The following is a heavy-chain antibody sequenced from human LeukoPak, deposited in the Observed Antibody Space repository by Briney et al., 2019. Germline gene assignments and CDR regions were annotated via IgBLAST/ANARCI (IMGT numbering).Heavy chain of an antibody. Sequence: TSETLSLTCTVSGGSISSSSYYWGWIRQPPGKGLEWIGSIYYSGSAYYNPSLKSRVTISVDTSKNQFSLKLSSVTAADTAVYYCARDPTSGSYLWYGAFDIWGQGTMVTVSS. CDR1: GGSISSSSYY. CDR2: IYYSGSA. D-gene: IGHD1-26*01. V-gene: IGHV4-39*07. J-gene: IGHJ3*02. CDR3: ARDPTSGSYLWYGAFDI.